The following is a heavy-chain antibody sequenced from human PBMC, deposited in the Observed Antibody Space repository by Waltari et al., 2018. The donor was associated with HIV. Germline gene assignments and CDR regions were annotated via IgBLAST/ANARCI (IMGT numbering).Heavy chain of an antibody. CDR2: IKPDGSQS. V-gene: IGHV3-7*01. Sequence: EVQVVESGGDLVQPGGSLRLSCTASGFHFSRFWMSGVRQAPGKGLQWVATIKPDGSQSYYVDSVRGRFTISKDNAKASLSLQMNSLRGEDTGFYFCASAGWYNDFDVWGQGTMVIVSS. CDR1: GFHFSRFW. J-gene: IGHJ3*01. D-gene: IGHD1-20*01. CDR3: ASAGWYNDFDV.